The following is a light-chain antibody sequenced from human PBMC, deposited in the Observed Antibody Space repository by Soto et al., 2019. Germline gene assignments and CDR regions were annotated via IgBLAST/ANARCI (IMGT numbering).Light chain of an antibody. J-gene: IGKJ1*01. Sequence: IVRTPSPGTLSVSPRERATLSCRASQSVSSNLAWYQQKPGQAPRLLIYGASTRATGIPARFSGSGSGTEFTLTISSLQSEDFAVYYCQQYNNWSWTFGQGTKVDIK. CDR2: GAS. CDR3: QQYNNWSWT. V-gene: IGKV3-15*01. CDR1: QSVSSN.